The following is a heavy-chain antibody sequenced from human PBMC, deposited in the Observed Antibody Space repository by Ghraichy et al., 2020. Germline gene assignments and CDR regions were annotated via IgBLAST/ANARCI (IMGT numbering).Heavy chain of an antibody. CDR2: IYYSGST. J-gene: IGHJ3*02. Sequence: SETLSLTCTVSGGSISSYYWSWIRQPPGKGLEWIGYIYYSGSTNYNPSLQSRVTISVDTSKNQFSLKLSSVTAADTAVYYCARDLLFSAFDIWGQGTMVTVSS. V-gene: IGHV4-59*01. CDR1: GGSISSYY. CDR3: ARDLLFSAFDI. D-gene: IGHD2-21*01.